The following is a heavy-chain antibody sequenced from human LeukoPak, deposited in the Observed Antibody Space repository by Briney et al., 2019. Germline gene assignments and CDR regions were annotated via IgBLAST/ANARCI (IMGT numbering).Heavy chain of an antibody. Sequence: GGSLRLSCAASGFTFSDYYMSWIRQAPGKGLEWVSYISSTSTNINYADSVKGRFTISRDNAKNSLYLQMNSLRAEDTAVYYCAKDLIAARTLYYWGQGTLVTVSS. J-gene: IGHJ4*02. V-gene: IGHV3-11*05. CDR2: ISSTSTNI. CDR3: AKDLIAARTLYY. D-gene: IGHD6-6*01. CDR1: GFTFSDYY.